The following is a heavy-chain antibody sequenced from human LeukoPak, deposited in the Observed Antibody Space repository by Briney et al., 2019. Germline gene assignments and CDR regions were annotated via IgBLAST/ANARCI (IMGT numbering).Heavy chain of an antibody. Sequence: GASVKVSCRASGYMFTGYYMNWVRQAPGQGLEWMGWINPDSGGTNYAQQFQGRVTMTRDTSISTAYMEVSRLRFDDTALYYCVRAAYTSGWFPADYWGQGTLVTVSS. CDR1: GYMFTGYY. CDR3: VRAAYTSGWFPADY. D-gene: IGHD6-19*01. CDR2: INPDSGGT. J-gene: IGHJ4*02. V-gene: IGHV1-2*02.